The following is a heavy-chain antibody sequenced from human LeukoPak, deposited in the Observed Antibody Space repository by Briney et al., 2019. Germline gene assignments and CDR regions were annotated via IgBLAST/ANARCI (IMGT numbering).Heavy chain of an antibody. CDR2: INSDGYST. V-gene: IGHV3-74*01. Sequence: GGSLRLSCAVSGFTFSSYWMHWVRQAPGKGLVWVSRINSDGYSTSYADSVKGRFTISRDNAKNTLNLQMNSLRAEDTAVYYCASAPPGIAAYFDYWGQGTLVTVSS. D-gene: IGHD6-13*01. CDR1: GFTFSSYW. J-gene: IGHJ4*02. CDR3: ASAPPGIAAYFDY.